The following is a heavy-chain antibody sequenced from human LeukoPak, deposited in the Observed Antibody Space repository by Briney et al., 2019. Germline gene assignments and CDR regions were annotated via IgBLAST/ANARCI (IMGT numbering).Heavy chain of an antibody. CDR2: ISSSGSPI. D-gene: IGHD6-13*01. V-gene: IGHV3-11*04. Sequence: GGSLRLSCATSGFTFSDYYMSWIRQAPGKGLEWVSYISSSGSPIYYADSVKGRFTISRDNAKNSLFLQMNSLRAEDTAVYYCARATGSSSWYGMDYYYYMDVWGKGTTVTVSS. CDR3: ARATGSSSWYGMDYYYYMDV. J-gene: IGHJ6*03. CDR1: GFTFSDYY.